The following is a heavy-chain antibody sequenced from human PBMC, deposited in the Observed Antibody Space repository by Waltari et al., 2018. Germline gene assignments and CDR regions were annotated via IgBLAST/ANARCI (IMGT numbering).Heavy chain of an antibody. Sequence: QLQLQQSGPGLVKPSESLSLTCAVSGDSVSNYYWWSWVRQSPGKGLEWIGQIHGSGKTNYNPSLESRVTVSMDTSNNQFSRKLTAPTAADTAVYYWARDRGRGLYLDSWGQGTLVTVSP. V-gene: IGHV4-4*02. CDR3: ARDRGRGLYLDS. CDR1: GDSVSNYYW. J-gene: IGHJ4*02. CDR2: IHGSGKT. D-gene: IGHD1-26*01.